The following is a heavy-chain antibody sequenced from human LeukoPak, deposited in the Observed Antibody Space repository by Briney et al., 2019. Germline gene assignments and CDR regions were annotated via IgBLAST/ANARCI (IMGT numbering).Heavy chain of an antibody. CDR3: TTDYVLFYGSGSYFSDP. J-gene: IGHJ5*02. V-gene: IGHV3-15*01. CDR1: GFTFSNAW. D-gene: IGHD3-10*01. CDR2: IKSKTDGGTT. Sequence: PGGSLRLSCAASGFTFSNAWMSWVRQAPGKGLEWVGRIKSKTDGGTTDYAAPVKGRFTISRDDSKNTLYLQMNSLKTEDTAVYYCTTDYVLFYGSGSYFSDPWGQGTLVTVSS.